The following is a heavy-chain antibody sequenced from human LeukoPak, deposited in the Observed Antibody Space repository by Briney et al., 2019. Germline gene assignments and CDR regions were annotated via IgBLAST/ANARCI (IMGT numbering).Heavy chain of an antibody. CDR3: AREVVAVAGTSGLDI. D-gene: IGHD6-19*01. V-gene: IGHV3-11*05. J-gene: IGHJ3*02. CDR1: GFTFNDYY. CDR2: ISSSSSYT. Sequence: PGGSLRLSCAASGFTFNDYYMSWIRQAPGKGLEWVSYISSSSSYTNYADSVKGRFTIPRDNAKNSLYLQMNSLRAEDTAVYYCAREVVAVAGTSGLDIWGQGTMVTVSS.